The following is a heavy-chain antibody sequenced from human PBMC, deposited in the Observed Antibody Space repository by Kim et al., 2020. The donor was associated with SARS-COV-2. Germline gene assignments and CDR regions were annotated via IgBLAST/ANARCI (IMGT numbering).Heavy chain of an antibody. J-gene: IGHJ4*02. CDR1: GFTFSSYA. CDR2: ISGSGGST. V-gene: IGHV3-23*01. CDR3: AKEGYYYDSSGYPAGYFDY. Sequence: GGSLRLSCAASGFTFSSYAMSWVRQAPGKGLEWVSAISGSGGSTYYADSVKGRFTISRDNSKNTLYLQMNSLRAEDTAVYYCAKEGYYYDSSGYPAGYFDYWGQGTLVTVSS. D-gene: IGHD3-22*01.